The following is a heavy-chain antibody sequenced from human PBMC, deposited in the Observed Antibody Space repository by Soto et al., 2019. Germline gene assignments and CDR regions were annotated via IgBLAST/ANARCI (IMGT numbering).Heavy chain of an antibody. D-gene: IGHD6-6*01. Sequence: GVSMRLSCAASGFILSDHYMDWVRQAPGKGLEWISRSRDKVNSYTTQYAASVKGRFTISRDDSKDSLHLQMNNLETEDTAVYFCTRGGSSSPYYDPMDVWGQGTTVTVSS. CDR1: GFILSDHY. CDR3: TRGGSSSPYYDPMDV. CDR2: SRDKVNSYTT. J-gene: IGHJ6*02. V-gene: IGHV3-72*01.